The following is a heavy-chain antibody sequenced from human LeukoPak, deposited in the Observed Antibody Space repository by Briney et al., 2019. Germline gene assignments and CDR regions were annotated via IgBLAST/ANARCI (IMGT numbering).Heavy chain of an antibody. V-gene: IGHV1-69*04. Sequence: ASVKVSCKASGGTFSSYAISWVRQAPGQGLEWVGRIIPILGIANYAQKFQGRVTITADKSTSTAYMELSSLRSEDTAVYYCAKDCSSTSCYADYYYYGMDVWGQGTTVTVSS. CDR3: AKDCSSTSCYADYYYYGMDV. CDR1: GGTFSSYA. CDR2: IIPILGIA. D-gene: IGHD2-2*01. J-gene: IGHJ6*02.